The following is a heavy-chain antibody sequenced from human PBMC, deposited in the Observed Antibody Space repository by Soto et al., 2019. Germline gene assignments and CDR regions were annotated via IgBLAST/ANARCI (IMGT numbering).Heavy chain of an antibody. CDR1: GFTFSSYG. J-gene: IGHJ3*02. CDR3: ARAINYYDSSGYLDAFDI. D-gene: IGHD3-22*01. Sequence: GGSLRLSCAASGFTFSSYGMHWVRQAPGKGLEWVAVIWYDGSNKYYADSVKGRFTISRDNSKNTLYLQMNSLRAEDTAVYYCARAINYYDSSGYLDAFDIWGQGTMVTVSS. CDR2: IWYDGSNK. V-gene: IGHV3-33*01.